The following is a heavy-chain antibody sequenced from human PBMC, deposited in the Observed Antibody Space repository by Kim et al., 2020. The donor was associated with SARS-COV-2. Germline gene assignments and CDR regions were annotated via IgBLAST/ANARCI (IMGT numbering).Heavy chain of an antibody. CDR1: GFTFSSYG. CDR2: ISYDGSNK. V-gene: IGHV3-30*18. D-gene: IGHD1-26*01. Sequence: GGSLRLSCAASGFTFSSYGMHWVRQAPGKGLEWVAVISYDGSNKYYADSVKGRFTISRDNSKNTLYLQMNSLRAEDTAVYYCAKELPKYYYGMDVWGQGTTVTVSS. CDR3: AKELPKYYYGMDV. J-gene: IGHJ6*02.